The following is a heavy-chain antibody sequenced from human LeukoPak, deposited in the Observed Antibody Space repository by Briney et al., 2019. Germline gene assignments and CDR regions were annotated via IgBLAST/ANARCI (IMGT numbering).Heavy chain of an antibody. CDR2: IGTAGDT. CDR1: GFTFSSYD. D-gene: IGHD3-10*01. Sequence: PGGSLRLSCAASGFTFSSYDMHWVRQATGKGLEWVSAIGTAGDTYYPGSVKGRFTISRENAKNSLYLQMNSLRAGDTAVYYCARTFHGSGNANWYFDLWGRGTLVTVSS. J-gene: IGHJ2*01. V-gene: IGHV3-13*01. CDR3: ARTFHGSGNANWYFDL.